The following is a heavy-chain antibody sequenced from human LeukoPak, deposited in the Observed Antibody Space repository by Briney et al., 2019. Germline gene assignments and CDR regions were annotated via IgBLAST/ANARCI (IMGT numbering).Heavy chain of an antibody. V-gene: IGHV4-34*01. CDR2: INHSGST. D-gene: IGHD3-10*01. J-gene: IGHJ3*02. CDR1: GGSFSGYC. CDR3: AIEAYYYGSGRSGDDAFDI. Sequence: SETLSLTCAVYGGSFSGYCWSWIRQPPGKGLEWIGEINHSGSTNYNPSLKSRVTISVDTPKNQFSLKLSSVTAADTAVYYCAIEAYYYGSGRSGDDAFDIWGQGTMVTVSS.